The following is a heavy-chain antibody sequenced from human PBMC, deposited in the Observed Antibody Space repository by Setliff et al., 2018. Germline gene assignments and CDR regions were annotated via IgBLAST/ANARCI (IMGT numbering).Heavy chain of an antibody. V-gene: IGHV1-18*01. CDR1: GYAFNNYG. Sequence: SVKVSCKASGYAFNNYGIAWVRQAPGQGLEWMGWINAYNGNTFYAPKLQDRVTMTTDTSTATAYLELRSLRSDDTALYFCSRLVRYCTTTTCQTLSGGEHWGQGTLVTVSS. CDR2: INAYNGNT. D-gene: IGHD2-8*01. J-gene: IGHJ4*02. CDR3: SRLVRYCTTTTCQTLSGGEH.